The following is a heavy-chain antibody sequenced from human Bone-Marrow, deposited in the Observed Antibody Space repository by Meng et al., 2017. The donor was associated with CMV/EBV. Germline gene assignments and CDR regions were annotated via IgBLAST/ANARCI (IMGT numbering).Heavy chain of an antibody. V-gene: IGHV1-45*02. CDR1: GYTFTYRY. Sequence: SVKVSCKASGYTFTYRYLHWVRQAPGQALEWMGWITPFNGNTNYAQKFQDRVTITRDRSMSTAYMELSSLRSEDTAMYYCARDGVLRFLEWDNWFDPWGQGTLVTVSS. J-gene: IGHJ5*02. D-gene: IGHD3-3*01. CDR2: ITPFNGNT. CDR3: ARDGVLRFLEWDNWFDP.